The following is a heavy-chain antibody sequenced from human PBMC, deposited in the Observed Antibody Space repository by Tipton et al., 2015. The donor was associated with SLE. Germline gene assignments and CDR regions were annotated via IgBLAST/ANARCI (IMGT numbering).Heavy chain of an antibody. CDR3: ARDKKGADDAFDI. D-gene: IGHD3-16*01. V-gene: IGHV4-38-2*02. Sequence: TLSLTCAVSGYSISSGYYWGWIRQPPGKGLEWIGSIYHSGSTYYNPSLKSRVTISVDTSKNQFSLKLSSVTAADTAVYYCARDKKGADDAFDIWGQGTMVTVSS. CDR1: GYSISSGYY. CDR2: IYHSGST. J-gene: IGHJ3*02.